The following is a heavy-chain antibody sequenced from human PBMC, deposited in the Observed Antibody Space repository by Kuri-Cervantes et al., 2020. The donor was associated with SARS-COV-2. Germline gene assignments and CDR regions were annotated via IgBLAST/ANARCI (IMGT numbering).Heavy chain of an antibody. CDR1: GYTFTGYY. CDR3: ARGMTPNYGMDV. V-gene: IGHV1-2*02. J-gene: IGHJ6*02. Sequence: ASVKVSCKASGYTFTGYYMRWVRQAPGQGLEWMGWIIPNSGGTNYAQKFQGKVTITRDTSTSTAYMELSRLRSDDTAVYYCARGMTPNYGMDVWGQGTTVTVSS. CDR2: IIPNSGGT.